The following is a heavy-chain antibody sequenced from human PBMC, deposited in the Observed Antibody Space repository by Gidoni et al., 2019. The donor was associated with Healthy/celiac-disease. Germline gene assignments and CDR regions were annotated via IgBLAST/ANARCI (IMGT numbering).Heavy chain of an antibody. J-gene: IGHJ4*02. Sequence: EVQLVESGGGLVKPGGSLRVSCAASGFTFSSYSMNWVRQAPGKGLGWVSSISSSSSYIYYADSVKGRFTISRDNAKNSLYLQMNSLRAEDTAVYYCARGLGRTGTTVNYWGQGTLVTVSS. V-gene: IGHV3-21*01. CDR2: ISSSSSYI. CDR3: ARGLGRTGTTVNY. D-gene: IGHD1-7*01. CDR1: GFTFSSYS.